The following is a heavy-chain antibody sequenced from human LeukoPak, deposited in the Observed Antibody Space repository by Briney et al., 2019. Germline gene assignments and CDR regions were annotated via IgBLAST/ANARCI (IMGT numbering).Heavy chain of an antibody. CDR2: ISAYNGNT. CDR3: ARGVMDYDILTGYYLDY. V-gene: IGHV1-18*01. Sequence: ASVKVSCKASGYTFTSYGISWVRQAPGQGLEWMGWISAYNGNTNYAQKLQGRVTMTTDTSTSTACMELRSLRSDDTAVYYCARGVMDYDILTGYYLDYWGQGTLVTVSS. CDR1: GYTFTSYG. J-gene: IGHJ4*02. D-gene: IGHD3-9*01.